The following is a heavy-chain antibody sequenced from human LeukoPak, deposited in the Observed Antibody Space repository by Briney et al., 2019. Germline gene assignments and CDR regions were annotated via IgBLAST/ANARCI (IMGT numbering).Heavy chain of an antibody. D-gene: IGHD5-12*01. Sequence: GGSLRLSCAASGFTFNIYAMNWVRQAPGKGLEWVGRIKSKTDGGTTDYAAPVKGRFTISRDDSKNTLYLQMNSLKTEDTAVYYCTTQDIVATTIDYWGQGTLVTVSS. J-gene: IGHJ4*02. CDR3: TTQDIVATTIDY. V-gene: IGHV3-15*07. CDR2: IKSKTDGGTT. CDR1: GFTFNIYA.